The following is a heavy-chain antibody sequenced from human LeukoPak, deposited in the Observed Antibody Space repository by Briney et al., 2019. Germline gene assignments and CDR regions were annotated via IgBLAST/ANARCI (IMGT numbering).Heavy chain of an antibody. V-gene: IGHV4-39*01. CDR2: TYYGGDT. CDR3: AAAFDY. D-gene: IGHD6-25*01. Sequence: PSETLSLTCTVSGGSISSSSYYWGWIRQPPGKGLEWIGNTYYGGDTYYNPSLKSRVTISADTSKNQFSLELNSVTAADTAVYYCAAAFDYWGQGTLVTVSS. CDR1: GGSISSSSYY. J-gene: IGHJ4*02.